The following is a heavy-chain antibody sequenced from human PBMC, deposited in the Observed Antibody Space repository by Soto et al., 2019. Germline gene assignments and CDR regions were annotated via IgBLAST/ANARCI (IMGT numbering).Heavy chain of an antibody. D-gene: IGHD5-18*01. J-gene: IGHJ4*02. Sequence: PSETLSLTCTLSVGSISIGDYYWSWIRQPPGKGLEWIGYIYYSGSTYYNPSLKSRVTISVDTSKNQFSLKLSSVTAADTAVYYCARDLRGYSYGYFDYWGQGTLVTVSS. CDR1: VGSISIGDYY. CDR3: ARDLRGYSYGYFDY. V-gene: IGHV4-30-4*01. CDR2: IYYSGST.